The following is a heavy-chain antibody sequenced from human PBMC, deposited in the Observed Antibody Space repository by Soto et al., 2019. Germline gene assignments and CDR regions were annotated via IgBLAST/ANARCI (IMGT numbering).Heavy chain of an antibody. J-gene: IGHJ4*02. Sequence: PGGSLRLSCAASGFTFSRSAIHWVRQAPGKGLEWVAVISSDGSHTSYADSVKGRATISRDNAANTVYLLMNNLRVDDTAVYHCASERCSTACYLIDYWGLGTLFTVSS. CDR2: ISSDGSHT. CDR1: GFTFSRSA. CDR3: ASERCSTACYLIDY. V-gene: IGHV3-30-3*01. D-gene: IGHD2-2*01.